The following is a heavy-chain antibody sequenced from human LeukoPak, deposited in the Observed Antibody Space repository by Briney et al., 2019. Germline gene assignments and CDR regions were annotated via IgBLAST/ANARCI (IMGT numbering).Heavy chain of an antibody. V-gene: IGHV3-33*01. CDR3: ARNWGEGFFSMAFDI. CDR1: GFTFSSYG. J-gene: IGHJ3*02. D-gene: IGHD3-16*01. Sequence: GGSLRLSCAASGFTFSSYGMHWVRQAPGRGLEWVAIIWYDGSNRYYADSVKGRFTISRDNSKNTLYLQMNSLRAEDTAVYYCARNWGEGFFSMAFDIWGQGTMVTVSS. CDR2: IWYDGSNR.